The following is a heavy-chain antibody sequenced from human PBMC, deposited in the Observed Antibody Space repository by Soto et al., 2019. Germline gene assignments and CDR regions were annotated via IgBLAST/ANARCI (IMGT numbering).Heavy chain of an antibody. Sequence: GASVKVSCKASGYTFTSYAMHWVRQAPGQRLEWMGWINAGNGNTKYSQKFQGRVTITRDTSASTAYMELSSLRSEDTAVYYCARPGGIAAAGTGPDAFDIWGQGTMVNVSS. CDR2: INAGNGNT. J-gene: IGHJ3*02. CDR3: ARPGGIAAAGTGPDAFDI. V-gene: IGHV1-3*01. CDR1: GYTFTSYA. D-gene: IGHD6-13*01.